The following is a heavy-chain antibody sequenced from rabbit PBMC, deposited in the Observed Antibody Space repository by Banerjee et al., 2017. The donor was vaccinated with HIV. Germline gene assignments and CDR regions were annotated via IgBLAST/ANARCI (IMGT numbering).Heavy chain of an antibody. V-gene: IGHV1S40*01. D-gene: IGHD8-1*01. J-gene: IGHJ4*01. CDR1: GIDFSSYYY. CDR3: VGDPVSNYKYYLDL. CDR2: IFPGGSAAT. Sequence: QSLQESGGGLFQPGGTLTLTCKASGIDFSSYYYMCWVRQAPGKGLEWIACIFPGGSAATYYAKWAKGRFTISEASSTTVTLQMTGLTPADTATYFCVGDPVSNYKYYLDLWGPGTLVTVS.